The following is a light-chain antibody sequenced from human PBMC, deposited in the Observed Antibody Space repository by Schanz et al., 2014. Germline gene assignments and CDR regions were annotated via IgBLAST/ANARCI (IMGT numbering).Light chain of an antibody. J-gene: IGKJ1*01. CDR1: QSVSSSY. Sequence: EIVLTQSPGTLSLSPGERATLSCRASQSVSSSYLAWYQQKPGQAPRLLIYGASSRATGIPDRFSGSGSGTVFTLTISRLEPEDFAVYYCQHYSMSPLFGQGTKVEIK. CDR2: GAS. CDR3: QHYSMSPL. V-gene: IGKV3-20*01.